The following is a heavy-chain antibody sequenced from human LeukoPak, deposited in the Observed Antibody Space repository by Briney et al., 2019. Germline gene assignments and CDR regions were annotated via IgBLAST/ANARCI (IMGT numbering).Heavy chain of an antibody. J-gene: IGHJ4*02. D-gene: IGHD6-19*01. Sequence: GGSLRLSFAASGFTVSSNYMTWVRQAPGKGLEWVSVVYGGDTTYYADSVKGRFTISRDNAKNSLYLQMNSLRAEDTALYRCARWSSIKVAATENYWGQGTLVTVSS. CDR1: GFTVSSNY. V-gene: IGHV3-66*01. CDR3: ARWSSIKVAATENY. CDR2: VYGGDTT.